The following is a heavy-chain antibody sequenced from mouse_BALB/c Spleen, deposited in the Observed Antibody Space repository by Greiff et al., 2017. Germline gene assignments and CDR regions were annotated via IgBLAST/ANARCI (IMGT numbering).Heavy chain of an antibody. Sequence: EVMLVESGGGLVKPGGSLKLSCAASGFAFSSYDMSWVRQTPEKRLEWVAYISSGGGSTYYPDTVKGRFTISRDNAKNTLYLQMSSLKSEDTAMYYCARHYEGFAYWGQGTLVTVSA. V-gene: IGHV5-12-1*01. CDR3: ARHYEGFAY. CDR1: GFAFSSYD. J-gene: IGHJ3*01. D-gene: IGHD2-3*01. CDR2: ISSGGGST.